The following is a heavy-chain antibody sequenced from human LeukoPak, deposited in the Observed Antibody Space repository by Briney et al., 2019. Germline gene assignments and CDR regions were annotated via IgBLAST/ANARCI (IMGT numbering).Heavy chain of an antibody. D-gene: IGHD6-13*01. CDR1: GFTFSSYG. CDR2: ISYDGSNK. Sequence: GGSLRLSCAASGFTFSSYGMHWVRQAPGKGLEWVAVISYDGSNKYYADSVKGRFTISSDNSKNTLYLQMNSLRAEDTAVYYCAKDVKLAAALTTRYYYYYGMDVWGQGTTVTVSS. CDR3: AKDVKLAAALTTRYYYYYGMDV. J-gene: IGHJ6*02. V-gene: IGHV3-30*18.